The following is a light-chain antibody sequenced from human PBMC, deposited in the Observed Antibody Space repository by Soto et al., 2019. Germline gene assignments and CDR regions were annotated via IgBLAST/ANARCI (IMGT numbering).Light chain of an antibody. CDR3: QQYGSSPYT. J-gene: IGKJ2*01. V-gene: IGKV3-20*01. Sequence: EIVLTQSPGTLSLSPGERATLSCRASQSVSSSYLAWYQQKPGQAHRLLIYGASSRATGIPDRFSGSGSVTDFTLTISRLEPEDFAVYYCQQYGSSPYTFGQGTKLEIK. CDR2: GAS. CDR1: QSVSSSY.